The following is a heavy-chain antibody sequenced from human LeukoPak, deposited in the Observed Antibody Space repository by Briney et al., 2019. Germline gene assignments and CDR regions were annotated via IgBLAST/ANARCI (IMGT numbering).Heavy chain of an antibody. D-gene: IGHD6-13*01. V-gene: IGHV1-69*13. CDR2: IIPIFGTA. J-gene: IGHJ4*02. Sequence: SVKVSCKASGGTFSSYAISWVRQAPGQGLEWMGGIIPIFGTANYAQKFQGRVTITADESTSTAYMELSSLRSEDTAVYYCARGLGDYNTNWFPVSGYWGQGTLVTVSS. CDR3: ARGLGDYNTNWFPVSGY. CDR1: GGTFSSYA.